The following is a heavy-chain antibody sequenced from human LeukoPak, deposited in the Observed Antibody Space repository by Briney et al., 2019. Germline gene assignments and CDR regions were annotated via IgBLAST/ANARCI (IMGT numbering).Heavy chain of an antibody. CDR1: GFTFSSYG. Sequence: GGSLRLSCAASGFTFSSYGMHWVRQAPGKGLEWVAVIWYDGSNKYYADSVKGRFTISRDNSKNTLYLQINSLRDEDTAVYYCAKGGVLGRRQIAAATFDYWGQGTLVTVSS. D-gene: IGHD6-13*01. J-gene: IGHJ4*02. V-gene: IGHV3-33*06. CDR2: IWYDGSNK. CDR3: AKGGVLGRRQIAAATFDY.